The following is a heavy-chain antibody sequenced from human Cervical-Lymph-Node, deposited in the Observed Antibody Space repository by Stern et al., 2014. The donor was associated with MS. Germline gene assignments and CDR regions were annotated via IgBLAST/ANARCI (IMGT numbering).Heavy chain of an antibody. J-gene: IGHJ4*02. CDR2: IDWDDDK. Sequence: ESGPTLVKPTQTLTLTCTFSGFSLDTSGKCVSWIRQSPGKALEWLALIDWDDDKHFSTSLKTRLAISKDTPKNQVVLTLTDMEPEDTATYYCAFSSSWAFEKWGQGTQVTVSP. CDR1: GFSLDTSGKC. D-gene: IGHD6-13*01. CDR3: AFSSSWAFEK. V-gene: IGHV2-70*12.